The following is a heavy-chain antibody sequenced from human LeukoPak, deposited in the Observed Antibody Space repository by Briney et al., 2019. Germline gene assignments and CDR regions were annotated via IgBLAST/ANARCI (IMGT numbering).Heavy chain of an antibody. CDR1: GFTFSSYS. CDR3: ARDNWVDC. V-gene: IGHV3-48*04. CDR2: ISIGSII. Sequence: PGGSLRLSCAASGFTFSSYSMNWVRQAPGKGLEWVSIISIGSIIHYADSVKGRFTISRDNAKNSLYLQMNSLKVEDTAIYYCARDNWVDCWGQGTLVTVSS. J-gene: IGHJ5*01.